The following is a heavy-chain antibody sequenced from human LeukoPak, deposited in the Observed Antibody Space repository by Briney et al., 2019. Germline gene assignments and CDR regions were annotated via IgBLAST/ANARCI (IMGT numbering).Heavy chain of an antibody. Sequence: PGGSLRLSCAASGFSVSSNYMNWVRQAPGKGLEWVSAIYTGGTTYYADPVKGRFTISRDNSMNTLYLQMNSLRAEDTAVYYCARDKLGSGYSSDFDYWGQGTLVTVSS. J-gene: IGHJ4*02. V-gene: IGHV3-66*02. CDR3: ARDKLGSGYSSDFDY. CDR2: IYTGGTT. D-gene: IGHD6-19*01. CDR1: GFSVSSNY.